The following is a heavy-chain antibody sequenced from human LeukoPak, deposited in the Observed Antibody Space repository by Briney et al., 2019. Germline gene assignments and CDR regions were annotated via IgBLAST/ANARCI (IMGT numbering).Heavy chain of an antibody. Sequence: PGGSLRLSCAASGFTFSTFAMIWVRQPPGKGLEWVAFIRYDGSNKYYADSVKGRFTISRDNSKNTLYLQMNSLRTEDTAVYYCPKLSLWFGSISPDAFDIWGQGTMVTVSS. CDR1: GFTFSTFA. J-gene: IGHJ3*02. CDR3: PKLSLWFGSISPDAFDI. V-gene: IGHV3-30*02. D-gene: IGHD3-10*01. CDR2: IRYDGSNK.